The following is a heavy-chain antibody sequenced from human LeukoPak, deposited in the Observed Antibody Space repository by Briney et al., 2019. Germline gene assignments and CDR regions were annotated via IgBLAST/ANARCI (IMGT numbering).Heavy chain of an antibody. Sequence: PGGSLRLSCAASGFTVSSYYMSWVRHAPGKGLELVSVIYTGGGTYCAVSGKGRFTISRDNSENTLYLQMNSLRAEDTAVYYCARVPFYDFWSGPGYFDYWGQGTLVTVSS. J-gene: IGHJ4*02. CDR3: ARVPFYDFWSGPGYFDY. CDR2: IYTGGGT. CDR1: GFTVSSYY. D-gene: IGHD3-3*01. V-gene: IGHV3-66*01.